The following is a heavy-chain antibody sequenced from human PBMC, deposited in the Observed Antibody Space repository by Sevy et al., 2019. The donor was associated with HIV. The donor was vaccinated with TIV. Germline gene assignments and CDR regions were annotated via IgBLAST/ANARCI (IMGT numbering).Heavy chain of an antibody. CDR1: GFTFSSYA. CDR2: ISYDGSNK. J-gene: IGHJ6*03. CDR3: ARGATIFGVVIDYYMDV. D-gene: IGHD3-3*01. Sequence: GGSLRLSCAASGFTFSSYAMHWVRQAPGKGLEWVAVISYDGSNKYYADSVKGRFTISRDNSKNTLYLQMNSLGAEDTAVYYCARGATIFGVVIDYYMDVWGKGTTVTVSS. V-gene: IGHV3-30-3*01.